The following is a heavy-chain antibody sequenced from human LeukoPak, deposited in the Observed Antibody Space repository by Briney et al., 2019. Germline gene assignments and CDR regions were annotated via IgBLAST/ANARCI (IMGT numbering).Heavy chain of an antibody. J-gene: IGHJ5*02. CDR3: ARGRDNYVWGSYRPNWFDP. Sequence: GASVKVSCKASGCTFSSYAISWVRQAPGQGLEWMGGIIPIFGTANYAQKFQGRVTITADESISTAYMELSRLRSEDTAVYYCARGRDNYVWGSYRPNWFDPWGQGTLVTVSS. CDR2: IIPIFGTA. CDR1: GCTFSSYA. D-gene: IGHD3-16*02. V-gene: IGHV1-69*13.